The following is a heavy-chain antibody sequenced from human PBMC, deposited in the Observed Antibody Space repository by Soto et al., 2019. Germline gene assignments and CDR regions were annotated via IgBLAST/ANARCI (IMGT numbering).Heavy chain of an antibody. V-gene: IGHV1-69*01. CDR3: SRDVSSDTTGFRGYDL. D-gene: IGHD3-10*01. Sequence: SAKLSCKASGGTVSSYAITWVRQATGQGLEWMGVFIPIFVSAHYAPKFQGRITITADESTSTAYMELSGLTSEDTAIYYCSRDVSSDTTGFRGYDLWGQGTSVTVSS. CDR2: FIPIFVSA. J-gene: IGHJ4*02. CDR1: GGTVSSYA.